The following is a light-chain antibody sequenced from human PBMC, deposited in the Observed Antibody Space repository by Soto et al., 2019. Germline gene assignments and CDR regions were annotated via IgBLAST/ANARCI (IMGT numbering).Light chain of an antibody. CDR2: GNN. Sequence: QSVLTQPPSVSGAPGQTVTISCTGSSSNIGAGYDVHWYHQLPGTAPKLLIYGNNNRPSGVPGRFSGSKSGTSASLAITGLQAEDEADYYCQSYDSSLSGYVFGTGTKLTVL. V-gene: IGLV1-40*01. CDR1: SSNIGAGYD. J-gene: IGLJ1*01. CDR3: QSYDSSLSGYV.